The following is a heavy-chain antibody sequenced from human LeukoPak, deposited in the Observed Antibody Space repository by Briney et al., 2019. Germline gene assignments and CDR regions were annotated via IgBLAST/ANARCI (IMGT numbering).Heavy chain of an antibody. CDR1: GFTFSSYE. J-gene: IGHJ6*03. CDR3: ARESGAGTRVGGHYNYYFYMDV. Sequence: PGGSLRLSCAASGFTFSSYEMNWVRQAPGKGLEWVSYISSSGTSIYYADSVKGRFTISRDNAKNSLYLQMNSLRAEDTAVYYCARESGAGTRVGGHYNYYFYMDVWGKGTTVTISS. CDR2: ISSSGTSI. V-gene: IGHV3-48*03. D-gene: IGHD3-16*01.